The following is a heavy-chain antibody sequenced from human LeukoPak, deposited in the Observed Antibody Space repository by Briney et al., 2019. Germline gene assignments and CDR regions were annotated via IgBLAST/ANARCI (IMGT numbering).Heavy chain of an antibody. D-gene: IGHD6-13*01. CDR3: AKDLYRIAAAGMDY. J-gene: IGHJ4*02. CDR1: GGTFSSYA. Sequence: SVKVSCKASGGTFSSYAISWVRQAPGQGLEWMGRIIPILGIANYAQKFQGRVTITADKSTSTAYMELSSLRSEDTAVYYCAKDLYRIAAAGMDYWGQGTLVTVSS. CDR2: IIPILGIA. V-gene: IGHV1-69*04.